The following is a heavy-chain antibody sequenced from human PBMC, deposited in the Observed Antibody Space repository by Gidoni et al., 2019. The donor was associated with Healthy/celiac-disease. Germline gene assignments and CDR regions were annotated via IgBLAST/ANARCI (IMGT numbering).Heavy chain of an antibody. V-gene: IGHV3-49*05. Sequence: EVQLVESGGGLVKPGRSLRLSCTASGFPFGDYAMSWFRQAPGKGLEWVGFIRSKAYGGTTEYAASVKGRFTISRDDSKSIAYLQMNSLKTEDTAVYYCTSGGLSSGWHWFDPWGQGTLVTVSS. CDR3: TSGGLSSGWHWFDP. J-gene: IGHJ5*02. D-gene: IGHD6-19*01. CDR1: GFPFGDYA. CDR2: IRSKAYGGTT.